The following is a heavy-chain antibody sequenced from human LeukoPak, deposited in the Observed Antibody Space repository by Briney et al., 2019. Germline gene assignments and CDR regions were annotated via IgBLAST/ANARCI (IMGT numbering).Heavy chain of an antibody. CDR1: GFALKSYS. J-gene: IGHJ5*01. Sequence: PGGSLRLSCAGSGFALKSYSLSWVRQAPGKGLEWVSSISSTSAYIYCADSVKGRFTISRDNVDNVVYLQMNSLGAEDTAVYYCARVAVSGPTGWFDSWGQGTLVIVSS. V-gene: IGHV3-21*01. D-gene: IGHD2-8*02. CDR2: ISSTSAYI. CDR3: ARVAVSGPTGWFDS.